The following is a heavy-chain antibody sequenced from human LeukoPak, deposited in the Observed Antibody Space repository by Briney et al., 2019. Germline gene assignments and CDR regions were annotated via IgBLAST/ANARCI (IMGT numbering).Heavy chain of an antibody. CDR2: ISWNSGSI. CDR3: AKDRGAGGTRLAYMDV. CDR1: GFTFDDYA. Sequence: GRSLRLSCAASGFTFDDYAMHWVRQAPGKGLEWVSGISWNSGSIGYADSVKGRFTISRDNAKNSLYLQMNSLRAEDMALYYCAKDRGAGGTRLAYMDVWGKGTTVTVSS. J-gene: IGHJ6*03. V-gene: IGHV3-9*03. D-gene: IGHD1-26*01.